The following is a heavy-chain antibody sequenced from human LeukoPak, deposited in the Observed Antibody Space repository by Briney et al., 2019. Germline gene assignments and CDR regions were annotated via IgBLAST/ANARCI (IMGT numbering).Heavy chain of an antibody. CDR3: AREGSSSWSRSAFDI. CDR1: GYTFTGYY. Sequence: ASVKVSCKASGYTFTGYYMHRVRQAPGQGLEWMGWINPNSGGTNYAQKFQGRVTMTRDTSISTAYMELSRLRSDDTAVYYCAREGSSSWSRSAFDIWGQGTMVTVSS. V-gene: IGHV1-2*02. D-gene: IGHD6-13*01. J-gene: IGHJ3*02. CDR2: INPNSGGT.